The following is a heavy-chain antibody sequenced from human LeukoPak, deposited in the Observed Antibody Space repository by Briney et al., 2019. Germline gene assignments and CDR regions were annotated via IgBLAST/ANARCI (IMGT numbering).Heavy chain of an antibody. J-gene: IGHJ4*02. D-gene: IGHD6-6*01. V-gene: IGHV4-59*01. CDR3: ARWGSIAVARFDY. CDR2: IYYTGST. CDR1: GGSISNYY. Sequence: SETLSLTCTVSGGSISNYYWSWIRQPPGKGLEWIGYIYYTGSTNYNPSLTSRVNISVDTSKNQFSLNLTSVTAADTAVYYCARWGSIAVARFDYWGQGTLVTVSS.